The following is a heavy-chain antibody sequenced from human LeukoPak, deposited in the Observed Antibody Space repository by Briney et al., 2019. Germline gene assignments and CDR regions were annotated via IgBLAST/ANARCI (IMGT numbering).Heavy chain of an antibody. J-gene: IGHJ4*02. D-gene: IGHD4-17*01. CDR1: GFTFISYG. Sequence: PGGSLRLSCAASGFTFISYGMHWVRQAPGKGLEWVGGISDDGRRTDYADSVKGRFTISRDNSKDTLYLQMNSLRAEDTAVYYCAKRPSDYGDYVSYFDYWGQGTLVTVSS. CDR3: AKRPSDYGDYVSYFDY. V-gene: IGHV3-30*18. CDR2: ISDDGRRT.